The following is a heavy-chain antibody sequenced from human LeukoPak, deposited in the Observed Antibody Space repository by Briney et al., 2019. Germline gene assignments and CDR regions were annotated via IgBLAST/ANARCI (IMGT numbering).Heavy chain of an antibody. D-gene: IGHD3-16*02. CDR2: ISYDGSNK. CDR3: ARERIMRLRLGELSRLLDY. CDR1: GFTFSSYA. Sequence: GRSLRLSCAASGFTFSSYAMHWVRQAPGKGLEWVADISYDGSNKYYADSVKGRFTISRDNSKNTLYLQMNSLRAEDTAVYYCARERIMRLRLGELSRLLDYWGQGTLVTVSS. V-gene: IGHV3-30*04. J-gene: IGHJ4*02.